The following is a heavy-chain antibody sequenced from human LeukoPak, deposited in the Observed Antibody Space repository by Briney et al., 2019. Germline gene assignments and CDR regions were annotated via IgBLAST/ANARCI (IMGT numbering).Heavy chain of an antibody. V-gene: IGHV3-30-3*01. J-gene: IGHJ4*02. D-gene: IGHD3-22*01. Sequence: GRSLRLSCAASGFTFSSYAMHWVRQAPGKGLEWVAVISYDGSNKYYADSVKGRFTISRDNSKNTLYLQMNSLRAEDTAVYYCARDSGPLYYYDSSGYTFDYWGQGTLVTVSS. CDR1: GFTFSSYA. CDR2: ISYDGSNK. CDR3: ARDSGPLYYYDSSGYTFDY.